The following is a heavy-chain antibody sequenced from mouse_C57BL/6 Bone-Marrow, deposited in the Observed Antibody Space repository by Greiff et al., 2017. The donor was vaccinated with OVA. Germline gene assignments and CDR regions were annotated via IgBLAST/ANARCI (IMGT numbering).Heavy chain of an antibody. CDR3: ARFTYDYDEDFDY. CDR1: GYTFTSYW. D-gene: IGHD2-4*01. V-gene: IGHV1-55*01. Sequence: VQLQQPGAELVKPGASVKMSCKASGYTFTSYWITWVKQRPGQGLEWIGDIYPGSGSTNYNEKFKSKATLTVDTSSSTAYMQLSSLTSEDSAVYYCARFTYDYDEDFDYWGQGTTLTVSS. CDR2: IYPGSGST. J-gene: IGHJ2*01.